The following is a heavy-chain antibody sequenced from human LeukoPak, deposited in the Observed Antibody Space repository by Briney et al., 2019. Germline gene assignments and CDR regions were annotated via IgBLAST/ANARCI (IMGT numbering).Heavy chain of an antibody. CDR2: ISAYNGNT. D-gene: IGHD6-19*01. J-gene: IGHJ4*02. CDR1: GYTFTSYG. Sequence: ASVKVSCKASGYTFTSYGISWVRQAPGQGLEWMGWISAYNGNTNYAQKFQGRVTITADESTSTAYMELSSLRSEDTAVYYCARGVEQWPFDYWGQGTLVTVSS. V-gene: IGHV1-18*01. CDR3: ARGVEQWPFDY.